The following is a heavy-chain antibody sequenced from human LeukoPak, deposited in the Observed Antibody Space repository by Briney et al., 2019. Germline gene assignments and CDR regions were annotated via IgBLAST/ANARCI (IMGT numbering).Heavy chain of an antibody. CDR2: IYYSGST. Sequence: SETLSLTCTVSGGSISSYYWSWIRQPPGKGREWIGYIYYSGSTNYNPSLKSRVTISVDTSKNQFSLKLSSVTAADTAVYYCARGRRGYSYGFDYWGQGTLVTVSS. V-gene: IGHV4-59*01. J-gene: IGHJ4*02. CDR3: ARGRRGYSYGFDY. D-gene: IGHD5-18*01. CDR1: GGSISSYY.